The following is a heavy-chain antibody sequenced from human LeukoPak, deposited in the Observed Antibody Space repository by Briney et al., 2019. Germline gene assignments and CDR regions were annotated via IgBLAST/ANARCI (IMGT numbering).Heavy chain of an antibody. CDR1: GYTFNSYG. Sequence: ASVKVSCKASGYTFNSYGISWVRQAPGQGLEWMGWISAYNGNTNYAQKLQGRVTMTTDTSTSTAYMELRSLRPDDTAVYYCAREYSSGSDDAFDIWGQGTMVTVSS. D-gene: IGHD6-19*01. CDR2: ISAYNGNT. J-gene: IGHJ3*02. V-gene: IGHV1-18*01. CDR3: AREYSSGSDDAFDI.